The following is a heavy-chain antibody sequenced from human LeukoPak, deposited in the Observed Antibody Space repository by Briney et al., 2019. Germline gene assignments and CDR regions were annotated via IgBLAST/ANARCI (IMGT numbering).Heavy chain of an antibody. J-gene: IGHJ5*02. CDR3: TRVEYYDINWFDP. CDR1: GFTFGDYA. V-gene: IGHV3-49*04. CDR2: IRSKAYGGTT. Sequence: PGRSLRLSCTASGFTFGDYAMSWVRQAPGKGLEWVGFIRSKAYGGTTEYAASVKGRFTISRDDSKSNAYLQMNSLKTEDAGVYYCTRVEYYDINWFDPWGQGTLVTVSS. D-gene: IGHD3-22*01.